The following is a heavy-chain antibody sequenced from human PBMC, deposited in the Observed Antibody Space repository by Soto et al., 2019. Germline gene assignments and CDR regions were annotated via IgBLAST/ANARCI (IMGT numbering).Heavy chain of an antibody. CDR2: IYNSGST. CDR3: AREAGYYDRSGYNWFDP. V-gene: IGHV4-59*01. CDR1: GSSISHYY. D-gene: IGHD3-22*01. J-gene: IGHJ5*02. Sequence: SETLSLTCTVSGSSISHYYWSWIRQPPGKGLEWIGYIYNSGSTNYNPYLKSRVTISLDTSKNQFSLIVSSVIAADTAVYYCAREAGYYDRSGYNWFDPWGQGIQVTVSS.